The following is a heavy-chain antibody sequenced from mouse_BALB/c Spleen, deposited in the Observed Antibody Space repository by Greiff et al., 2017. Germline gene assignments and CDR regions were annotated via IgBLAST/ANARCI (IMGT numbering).Heavy chain of an antibody. CDR3: ARLDYFDY. Sequence: DVKLQESGAELVRPGALVKLSCKASGFNIKDYYMHWVKQRPEQGLEWIGWIDPENGNTIYDPKFQGKASITADTSSNTAYLQLSSLTSEDTAVYYCARLDYFDYWGQGTTLTVSS. V-gene: IGHV14-1*02. J-gene: IGHJ2*01. CDR2: IDPENGNT. CDR1: GFNIKDYY.